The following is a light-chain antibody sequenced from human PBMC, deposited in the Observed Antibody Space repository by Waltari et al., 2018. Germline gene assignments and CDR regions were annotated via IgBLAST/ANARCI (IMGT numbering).Light chain of an antibody. CDR3: GTWDSSLSGAV. CDR1: SSHIGNNY. CDR2: ENT. Sequence: QSVLTQPPSVSAAPGQRVTISCSGGSSHIGNNYVSWYRQFPGTAPKLLYYENTERPAGIPGRFSGTKSGTSATLDITGLQAGDEADYYCGTWDSSLSGAVFGGGTHRTVL. V-gene: IGLV1-51*02. J-gene: IGLJ7*01.